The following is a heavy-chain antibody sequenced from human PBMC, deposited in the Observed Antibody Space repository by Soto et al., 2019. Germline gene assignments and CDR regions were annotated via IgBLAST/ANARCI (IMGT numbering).Heavy chain of an antibody. J-gene: IGHJ3*02. CDR3: ARDRDRYCSSTICYTGGAFDI. CDR1: GGTFSSYA. CDR2: IIPIFGTA. Sequence: QVQLVQSGAEVKKPGSSVKVSCKASGGTFSSYAISWVRQAPGQGLEWMGGIIPIFGTANYAQKFQGRVTITADDSTSKAYMELSSLRSEDTDVYYCARDRDRYCSSTICYTGGAFDIWGQETMVTVSS. D-gene: IGHD2-2*02. V-gene: IGHV1-69*01.